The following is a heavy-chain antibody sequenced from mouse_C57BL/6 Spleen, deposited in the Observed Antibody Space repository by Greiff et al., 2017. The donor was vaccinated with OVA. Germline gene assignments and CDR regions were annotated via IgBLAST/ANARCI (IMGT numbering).Heavy chain of an antibody. V-gene: IGHV3-6*01. Sequence: EVQLQQSGPGLVKPSQSLSLTCSVTGYSITSGYYWNWIRQFPGNKLEWMGYISYDGSNNYNPSLKNRISITRDTSKNQFFLKLNSVTTEDTATYYCARTPDYDYAMDYWGQGTSVTVSS. CDR2: ISYDGSN. CDR1: GYSITSGYY. J-gene: IGHJ4*01. CDR3: ARTPDYDYAMDY. D-gene: IGHD2-4*01.